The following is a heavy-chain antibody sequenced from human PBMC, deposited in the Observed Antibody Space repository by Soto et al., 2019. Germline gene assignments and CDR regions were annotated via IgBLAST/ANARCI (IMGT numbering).Heavy chain of an antibody. J-gene: IGHJ5*02. CDR1: GITFSNYW. CDR2: IDQDGGEK. Sequence: EVQLVESGGGLVQPGGSLRLSCAASGITFSNYWMAWVRQAPGKGLEWVANIDQDGGEKYYVDSVKGRFTISRDNAKNSLYLHMNSLRSEDTSVSYCARGRNWFDPWGQGTLITVSS. CDR3: ARGRNWFDP. V-gene: IGHV3-7*05.